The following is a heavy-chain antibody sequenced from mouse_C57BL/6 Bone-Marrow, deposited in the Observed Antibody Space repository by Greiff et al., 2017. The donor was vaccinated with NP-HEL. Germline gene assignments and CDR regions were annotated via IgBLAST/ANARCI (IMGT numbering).Heavy chain of an antibody. CDR2: IYPRSGNT. Sequence: VQLQESGAELARPGASVKLSCKASGYTFTSYGISWVKQRTGQGLEWIGEIYPRSGNTYYNEKFKGKATLTAAKYSSTAYMKLRGLTSEDSAVYFCARVYYAKDYWGQGTSVTVSS. CDR1: GYTFTSYG. J-gene: IGHJ4*01. V-gene: IGHV1-81*01. CDR3: ARVYYAKDY.